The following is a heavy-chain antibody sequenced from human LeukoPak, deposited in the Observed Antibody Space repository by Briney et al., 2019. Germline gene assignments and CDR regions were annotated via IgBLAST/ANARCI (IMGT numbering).Heavy chain of an antibody. CDR3: ARDNGGTAMAYYYYYYMDV. CDR2: MNPNSGNT. CDR1: GYTFINYG. D-gene: IGHD5-18*01. V-gene: IGHV1-8*02. Sequence: ASVKVSCKASGYTFINYGIIWVRQAPGQGLEWMGWMNPNSGNTGYAQKFQGRVTMTRNTSISTAYMELSSLRSEDTAVYYCARDNGGTAMAYYYYYYMDVWGKGTTVTISS. J-gene: IGHJ6*03.